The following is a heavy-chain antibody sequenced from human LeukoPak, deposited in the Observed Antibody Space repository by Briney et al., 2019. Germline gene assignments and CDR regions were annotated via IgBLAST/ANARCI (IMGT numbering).Heavy chain of an antibody. Sequence: GSLRLSCAASGFTFSSYAMNWVRQAPGQGLEWVSTISNSGDRTYYADSVKGRFTISRDNSKNTLYLQMNSLRTEDTAVYYCAKDFVPRGGSYFPGFDYWGQGTLVIVSS. CDR1: GFTFSSYA. D-gene: IGHD1-26*01. CDR3: AKDFVPRGGSYFPGFDY. CDR2: ISNSGDRT. V-gene: IGHV3-23*01. J-gene: IGHJ4*02.